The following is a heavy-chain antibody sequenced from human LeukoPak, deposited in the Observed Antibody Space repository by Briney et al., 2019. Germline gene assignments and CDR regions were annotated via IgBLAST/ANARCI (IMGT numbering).Heavy chain of an antibody. D-gene: IGHD3-10*01. CDR3: TRDRSRDNYGSLVPGFDP. J-gene: IGHJ5*02. CDR1: GGSLSGYY. CDR2: INHGGTT. V-gene: IGHV4-34*01. Sequence: SETLSLTCAVSGGSLSGYYWSWIRQPPGKGLEWIGEINHGGTTNFNSSLESRVTMSVDVSKNQFSLRLSSVTAADTAVYYCTRDRSRDNYGSLVPGFDPWGQGTLVTVSS.